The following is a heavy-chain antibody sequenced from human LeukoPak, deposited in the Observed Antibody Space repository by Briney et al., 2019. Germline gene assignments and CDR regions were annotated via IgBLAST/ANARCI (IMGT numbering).Heavy chain of an antibody. CDR2: INHSGST. Sequence: PSETLSLTCAVYGGSFSGYHWSWIRQPPGKGLEWIGEINHSGSTNYNPSLKSRVTISVDTSKNQFSLKLSSVTAADTAVYYCARGQGDIVVVVADRWFDPWGQGTLVTVSS. J-gene: IGHJ5*02. D-gene: IGHD2-15*01. CDR3: ARGQGDIVVVVADRWFDP. CDR1: GGSFSGYH. V-gene: IGHV4-34*01.